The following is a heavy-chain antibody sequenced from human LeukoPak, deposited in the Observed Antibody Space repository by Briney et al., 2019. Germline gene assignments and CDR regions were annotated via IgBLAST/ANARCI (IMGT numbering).Heavy chain of an antibody. CDR3: AKERIHYYDSSGYYYFDY. J-gene: IGHJ4*02. D-gene: IGHD3-22*01. CDR2: IYSGGST. CDR1: GFTVSSNY. Sequence: GGSLRLSCAASGFTVSSNYMSWVRQAPGKGLEWVSVIYSGGSTYYADSVKGRFTISRDNAKNSLYLQMNSLRADDTAVYYCAKERIHYYDSSGYYYFDYWGQGTLVTVSS. V-gene: IGHV3-53*01.